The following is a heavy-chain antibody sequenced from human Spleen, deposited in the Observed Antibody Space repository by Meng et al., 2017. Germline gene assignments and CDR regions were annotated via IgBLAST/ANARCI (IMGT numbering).Heavy chain of an antibody. CDR1: GFTFDDYG. V-gene: IGHV3-23*01. J-gene: IGHJ4*02. D-gene: IGHD6-19*01. CDR3: ATPGIGSSGGY. Sequence: GESLKISCAASGFTFDDYGMSWVRQAPGKGLEWVSAISGSGGSTYYADSVKGRFTISRDNSKNTLYLQMNSLRAEDTAVYYCATPGIGSSGGYWGQGTLVTVSS. CDR2: ISGSGGST.